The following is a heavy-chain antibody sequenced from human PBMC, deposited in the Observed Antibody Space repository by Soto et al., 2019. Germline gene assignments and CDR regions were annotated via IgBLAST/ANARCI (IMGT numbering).Heavy chain of an antibody. CDR1: GGTFSSYT. V-gene: IGHV1-69*04. CDR3: ARDPSYYGMDV. CDR2: IIPILGIA. Sequence: SVKVSCKASGGTFSSYTISRVRQAPGQGLEWMGRIIPILGIANYAQKFQGRVTITADKSTSTAYMELSSLRSEDTAVYYCARDPSYYGMDVWGQGTTVTVSS. J-gene: IGHJ6*02.